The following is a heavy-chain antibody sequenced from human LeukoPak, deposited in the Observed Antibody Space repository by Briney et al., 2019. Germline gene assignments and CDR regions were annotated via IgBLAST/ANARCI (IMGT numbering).Heavy chain of an antibody. D-gene: IGHD3-22*01. V-gene: IGHV4-34*01. CDR3: ARRGSVVVINYYYYHMDV. CDR1: GGSFSGYY. J-gene: IGHJ6*03. Sequence: SETLSLTCAVYGGSFSGYYWSWIRQPPGKGLEWIGEINHSGGTNYNPSLKSRVTISVDTSKNQLSLKLTSVTAADTAVYYCARRGSVVVINYYYYHMDVWGKGTTVTISS. CDR2: INHSGGT.